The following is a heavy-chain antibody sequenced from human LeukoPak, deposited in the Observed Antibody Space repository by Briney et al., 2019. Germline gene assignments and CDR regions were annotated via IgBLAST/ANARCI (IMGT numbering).Heavy chain of an antibody. CDR2: IIPIFGTA. D-gene: IGHD6-13*01. V-gene: IGHV1-69*13. Sequence: ASVKVSCKASGYTFTGYYIHWVRQAPGQGLERMGGIIPIFGTANYAQKFQGRVTITADESTSTAYMELSSLRSEDTAVYYCARGIAAAGTPYYYGMDVWGQGTTVTVSS. CDR1: GYTFTGYY. J-gene: IGHJ6*02. CDR3: ARGIAAAGTPYYYGMDV.